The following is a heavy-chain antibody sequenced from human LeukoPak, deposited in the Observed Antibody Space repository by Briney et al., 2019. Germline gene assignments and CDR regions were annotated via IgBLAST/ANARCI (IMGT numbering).Heavy chain of an antibody. D-gene: IGHD1-20*01. CDR2: IYYSGST. V-gene: IGHV4-59*08. J-gene: IGHJ4*02. CDR3: ARRGNWNDGDY. CDR1: GGSISSYY. Sequence: SETLSLTCTVSGGSISSYYWSWIRQPPGKGLEWIGYIYYSGSTNYNPSLKSRVTISVDTSKKQFSLKLSSVTAADTAVYYCARRGNWNDGDYWGQGTLVTVSS.